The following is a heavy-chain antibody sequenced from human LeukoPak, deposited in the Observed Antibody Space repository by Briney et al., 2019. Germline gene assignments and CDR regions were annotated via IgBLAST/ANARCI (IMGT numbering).Heavy chain of an antibody. CDR2: ISYDGSNK. D-gene: IGHD2-15*01. CDR3: AKARYDGEVMIAATDY. J-gene: IGHJ4*02. CDR1: GFTFSSYG. Sequence: GGSLRLSCAASGFTFSSYGMHWVRQAPGKGLEWVAFISYDGSNKYYADPVKGRFTISRDNSKNTLYLQMNNLRADDTAVYYCAKARYDGEVMIAATDYWGQGTLVTVSS. V-gene: IGHV3-30*18.